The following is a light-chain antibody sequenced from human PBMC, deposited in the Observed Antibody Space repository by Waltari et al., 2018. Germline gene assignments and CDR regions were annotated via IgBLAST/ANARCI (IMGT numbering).Light chain of an antibody. CDR3: QQRGTYLGLT. J-gene: IGKJ4*01. V-gene: IGKV3-11*01. CDR2: DAS. CDR1: QSVSKY. Sequence: VLTQSSATLSLSPGERATLSCRASQSVSKYLAWYQQKPGQAPRLLIFDASNRATGIPARFSGSGSGTEFSLTISSLEPEDFAVYYCQQRGTYLGLTFGGGTKVDIK.